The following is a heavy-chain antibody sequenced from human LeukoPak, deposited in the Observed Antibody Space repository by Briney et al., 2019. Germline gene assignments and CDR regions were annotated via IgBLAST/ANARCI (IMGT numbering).Heavy chain of an antibody. CDR2: IYYNGST. V-gene: IGHV4-59*01. CDR3: ARGSTVWAIVAFDI. D-gene: IGHD6-19*01. Sequence: SEALSLTCTVSGGSITGYYWSRIRQPPGKGLECIGYIYYNGSTNYNPSLKSRVTLLLDTTKNHFSLKLSSVTAADTDVYYCARGSTVWAIVAFDIWGQGTMVTVSS. CDR1: GGSITGYY. J-gene: IGHJ3*02.